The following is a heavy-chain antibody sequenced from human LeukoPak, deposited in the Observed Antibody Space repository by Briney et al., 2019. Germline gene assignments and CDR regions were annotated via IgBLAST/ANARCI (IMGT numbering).Heavy chain of an antibody. CDR1: GFTFTSYW. V-gene: IGHV3-74*01. Sequence: GGSLRLSCAASGFTFTSYWMHWVRQAPGKGLVWLSRINTDGTITSYADSLEGRFTISRDDAKNTVYLQMNSLRTEDTAVYYCARPGVGFDYWGQGALVTVSS. CDR3: ARPGVGFDY. CDR2: INTDGTIT. J-gene: IGHJ4*02.